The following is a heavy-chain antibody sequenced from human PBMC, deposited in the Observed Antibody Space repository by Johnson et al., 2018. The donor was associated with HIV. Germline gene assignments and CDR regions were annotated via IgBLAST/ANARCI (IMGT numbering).Heavy chain of an antibody. Sequence: VQLVESGGGVVRPGGSLRLFSTASGCTFGDYAMSWVRQAPGKWLEWVRFIRSKAYGETTEYAASVKGRFTISRDDSKSIAFLQMDSLKTEDTAMYYCTGGRDLRAFDIWGQVTMVTVSS. D-gene: IGHD2-21*02. J-gene: IGHJ3*02. CDR3: TGGRDLRAFDI. V-gene: IGHV3-49*04. CDR1: GCTFGDYA. CDR2: IRSKAYGETT.